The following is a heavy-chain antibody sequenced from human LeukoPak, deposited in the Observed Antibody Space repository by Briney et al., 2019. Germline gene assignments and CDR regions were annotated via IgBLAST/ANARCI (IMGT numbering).Heavy chain of an antibody. V-gene: IGHV1-8*01. CDR3: AKDSMIAVAGNLGY. D-gene: IGHD6-19*01. Sequence: ASVKVSCKASGYTFTSYDINWVRQATGQGLEWMGWMNPNSGNTGYARKFQGRVTMTRNTSISTAYMELSSLRSGDTAVYYCAKDSMIAVAGNLGYWGQGTLVTVSS. CDR2: MNPNSGNT. J-gene: IGHJ4*02. CDR1: GYTFTSYD.